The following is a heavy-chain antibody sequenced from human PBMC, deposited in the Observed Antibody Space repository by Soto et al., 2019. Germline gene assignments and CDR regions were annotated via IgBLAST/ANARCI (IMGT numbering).Heavy chain of an antibody. V-gene: IGHV3-74*01. Sequence: EVPLVESGGGLVQPGGSLRLSCAASAFSFTSYWMHWVRQAPGKGLEWVSRISSDGSSTNYADSAKGRFTISRDNARNTLYLQMNSLRVEDTAVYYCARSYYYYDMDVWGQGTTVTVSS. CDR2: ISSDGSST. CDR3: ARSYYYYDMDV. CDR1: AFSFTSYW. J-gene: IGHJ6*02.